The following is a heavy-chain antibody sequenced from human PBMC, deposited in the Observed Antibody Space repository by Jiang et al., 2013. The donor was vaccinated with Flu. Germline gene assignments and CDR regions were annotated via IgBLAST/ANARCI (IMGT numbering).Heavy chain of an antibody. CDR3: AGGYYESTHFSFYYFYYMDV. V-gene: IGHV1-69*06. J-gene: IGHJ6*03. D-gene: IGHD3-22*01. CDR2: IIPTVDTT. Sequence: VQLVESGDEVKKNGASVKVSCKASGGSLSSYAISWVRQAPGQGLEWMGGIIPTVDTTNYAQKFRGRVTITAAKSTSTAYMELSSLTSEDTAVYYCAGGYYESTHFSFYYFYYMDVWGKGPRSPSP. CDR1: GGSLSSYA.